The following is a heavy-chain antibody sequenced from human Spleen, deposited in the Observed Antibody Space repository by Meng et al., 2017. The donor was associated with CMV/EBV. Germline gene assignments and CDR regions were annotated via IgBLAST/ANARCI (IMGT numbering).Heavy chain of an antibody. D-gene: IGHD1-7*01. Sequence: GESLKISCTASGFTFGDYAMSWVRQAPGKGLEWVGFIRIKAYGGTTEYAASVRGRFTISRDESKSIAYLQMNSLKTEDTAMYYCSRDLGGNYSPFDYWGQGTLVTVSS. CDR1: GFTFGDYA. CDR3: SRDLGGNYSPFDY. J-gene: IGHJ4*02. V-gene: IGHV3-49*04. CDR2: IRIKAYGGTT.